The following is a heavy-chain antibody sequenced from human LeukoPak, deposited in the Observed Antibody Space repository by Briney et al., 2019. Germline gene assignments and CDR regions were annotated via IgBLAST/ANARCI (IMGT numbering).Heavy chain of an antibody. Sequence: GGSLRLSCAASGFTFSSYEMNWVRQAPGKGLEWVSYISSSGSTIYYADSVKGRFTISRENAKNSLYLQMNSLRAEDTAVYYCARGSGDGYNQLGYWGQGTLVTVSS. CDR2: ISSSGSTI. CDR1: GFTFSSYE. V-gene: IGHV3-48*03. J-gene: IGHJ4*02. CDR3: ARGSGDGYNQLGY. D-gene: IGHD5-24*01.